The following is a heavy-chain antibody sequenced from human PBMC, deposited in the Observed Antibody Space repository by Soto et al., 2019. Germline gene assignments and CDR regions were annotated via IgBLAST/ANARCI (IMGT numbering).Heavy chain of an antibody. D-gene: IGHD3-10*01. CDR2: IKMDASQK. V-gene: IGHV3-7*01. Sequence: GGSLRLSCAASGFTFGSYWMSWVRQAPEKGLEWLATIKMDASQKKYVDSVRGRFTVSRDNAKNSLYLQMDSLRAEDTAVYYCAGDSGYGSGASVNQCLGFWGHGPLVPVS. CDR1: GFTFGSYW. CDR3: AGDSGYGSGASVNQCLGF. J-gene: IGHJ5*01.